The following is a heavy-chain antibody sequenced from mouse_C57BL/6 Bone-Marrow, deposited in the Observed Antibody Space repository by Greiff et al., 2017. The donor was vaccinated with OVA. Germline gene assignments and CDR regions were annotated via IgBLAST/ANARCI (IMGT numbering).Heavy chain of an antibody. CDR3: ARDYSSNEFYAMDD. J-gene: IGHJ4*01. V-gene: IGHV5-4*01. CDR2: ISDGGSYT. D-gene: IGHD1-1*01. Sequence: EVQLVESGGGLVKPGGSLKLSCAASGFTFTSYAMSWVRQTPEKRLEWVATISDGGSYTYYPDNVKGRFTISRDNAKNTLYLHINHLKSDHRAMYYGARDYSSNEFYAMDDWGQGTSVTVSS. CDR1: GFTFTSYA.